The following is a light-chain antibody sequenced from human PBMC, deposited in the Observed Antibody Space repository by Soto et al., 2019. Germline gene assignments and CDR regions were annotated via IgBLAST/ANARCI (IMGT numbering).Light chain of an antibody. V-gene: IGLV2-14*01. CDR1: SSDVGDYNY. CDR3: SSYASSSTDV. CDR2: EVS. J-gene: IGLJ1*01. Sequence: QSALTQPASVSGSPGQSITISCTGTSSDVGDYNYVSWYQQHPGKAPKLMIYEVSKRPSGISNRFSGSKSGNTASLTISGLQAEDEADYSCSSYASSSTDVFGTGTKLTVL.